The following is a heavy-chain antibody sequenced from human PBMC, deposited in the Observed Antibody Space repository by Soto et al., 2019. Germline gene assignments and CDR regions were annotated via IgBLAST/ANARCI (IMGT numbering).Heavy chain of an antibody. Sequence: SVKVSCKASGVTFSSYAISWVRQAPGQGLEWMGGIIPIFGTANYAQKFQGRVTITADKSTSTAYMELSSLRSEDTAVYYCARVARSMIVVDYYFDYWGQGTLVTVSS. V-gene: IGHV1-69*06. J-gene: IGHJ4*02. CDR3: ARVARSMIVVDYYFDY. CDR1: GVTFSSYA. D-gene: IGHD3-22*01. CDR2: IIPIFGTA.